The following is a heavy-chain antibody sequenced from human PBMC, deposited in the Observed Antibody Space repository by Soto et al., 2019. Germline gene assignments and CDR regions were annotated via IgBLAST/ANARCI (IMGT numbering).Heavy chain of an antibody. CDR1: GYTFTSYG. CDR3: ATVRKSDQYYYGMDV. J-gene: IGHJ6*02. CDR2: PEDGET. V-gene: IGHV1-24*01. Sequence: GASVTVSCKASGYTFTSYGISWVRQAPGQGLDPEDGETIYAQKFQGRVTMTEDTSTDTAYMELSSLRSEDTAVYYCATVRKSDQYYYGMDVWGQGTTVTVSS.